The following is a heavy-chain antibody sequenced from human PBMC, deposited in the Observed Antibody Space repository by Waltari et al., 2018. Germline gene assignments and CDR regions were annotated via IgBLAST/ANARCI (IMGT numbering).Heavy chain of an antibody. V-gene: IGHV4-34*09. J-gene: IGHJ4*02. D-gene: IGHD4-4*01. Sequence: STKYNPSLKSRVTISVDTAKNQFSHKLSSVTAADTAVYYCARGRRGATVTTGATYYFDYWGQGTLVTVSS. CDR2: ST. CDR3: ARGRRGATVTTGATYYFDY.